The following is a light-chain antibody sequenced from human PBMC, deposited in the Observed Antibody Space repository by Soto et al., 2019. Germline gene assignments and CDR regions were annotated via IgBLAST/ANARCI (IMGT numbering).Light chain of an antibody. V-gene: IGKV3-20*01. CDR2: RAS. Sequence: EILLTQSPCTLALSPGERASLSCRASQSIANSLDWYQQKPGKAPRLLIFRASNRATGIPERFSGSGSGTDSTLTISRLGPEDFEVYHCQQYGGSPRTFGQGTKVDIK. J-gene: IGKJ1*01. CDR1: QSIANS. CDR3: QQYGGSPRT.